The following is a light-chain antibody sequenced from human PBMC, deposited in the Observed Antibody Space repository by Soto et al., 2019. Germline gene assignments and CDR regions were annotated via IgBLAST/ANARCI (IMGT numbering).Light chain of an antibody. V-gene: IGLV2-23*01. Sequence: QSALTQPASVSGSAGQSITISCSGTSSDVGSYNLVSWYQQHPGTAPKLMIYEGSNRPSGISHRFSGSKSGNTASLTISGFQAQYEADDYYCSYACSSRSLLVFGTGTKLTVL. J-gene: IGLJ1*01. CDR1: SSDVGSYNL. CDR3: CSYACSSRSLLV. CDR2: EGS.